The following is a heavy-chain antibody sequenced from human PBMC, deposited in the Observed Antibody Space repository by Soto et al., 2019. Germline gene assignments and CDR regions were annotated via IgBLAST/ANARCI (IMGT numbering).Heavy chain of an antibody. J-gene: IGHJ4*02. Sequence: SETLDLTCAVSCGSFSGYYWSWIRQPPGKGLEWIGEINHSGSTNYNPSLKSRVTISVDTSKNQFSLKLSSVTAADTAVYYCARDFSYGLDYWGQGTLVTV. CDR3: ARDFSYGLDY. CDR1: CGSFSGYY. D-gene: IGHD5-18*01. CDR2: INHSGST. V-gene: IGHV4-34*01.